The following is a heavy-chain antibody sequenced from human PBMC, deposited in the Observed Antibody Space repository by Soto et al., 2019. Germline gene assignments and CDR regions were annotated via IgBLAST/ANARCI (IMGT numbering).Heavy chain of an antibody. D-gene: IGHD2-15*01. CDR3: AKDGVWSDIVVVVAALSYYYYYMDV. V-gene: IGHV3-23*01. J-gene: IGHJ6*03. CDR1: GFTFSSYA. Sequence: PGGSLRLSCAASGFTFSSYAMSWVRQAPGKGLEWVSAISGSGGSTYYADSVKGRFTISRDNSKNTLYLQMNSLRAEDTAVYYCAKDGVWSDIVVVVAALSYYYYYMDVWGKGTRVTVSS. CDR2: ISGSGGST.